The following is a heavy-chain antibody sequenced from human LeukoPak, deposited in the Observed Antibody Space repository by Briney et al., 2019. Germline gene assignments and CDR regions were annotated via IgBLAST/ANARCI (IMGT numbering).Heavy chain of an antibody. CDR2: IGSKAYGGTT. Sequence: GGSLRLSCTASGFTFGDYAMNWVRQAPGKGLEWVGFIGSKAYGGTTEYAASVKGRFTISRDDSKSIAYLQMNSLKTEDTAVYYCTREEWLQLVRGYYYYGMDVWGQGTTVTVSS. V-gene: IGHV3-49*04. J-gene: IGHJ6*02. CDR3: TREEWLQLVRGYYYYGMDV. CDR1: GFTFGDYA. D-gene: IGHD5-12*01.